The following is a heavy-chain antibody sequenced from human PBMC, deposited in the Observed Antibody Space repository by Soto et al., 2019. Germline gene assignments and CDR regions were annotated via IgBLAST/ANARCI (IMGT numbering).Heavy chain of an antibody. V-gene: IGHV4-4*02. CDR2: IYHSGST. CDR3: AKDLRWGYY. J-gene: IGHJ4*02. D-gene: IGHD2-21*01. Sequence: QVQLQESGPGLVKPSGTLSLSCAVSGGSISSSNWWSWVRQVPGKGLEWIGEIYHSGSTIYNPSLKRRVTLSVDKSKNQFSLRLTSVTAADTAVYYCAKDLRWGYYWGQGTLVTVSS. CDR1: GGSISSSNW.